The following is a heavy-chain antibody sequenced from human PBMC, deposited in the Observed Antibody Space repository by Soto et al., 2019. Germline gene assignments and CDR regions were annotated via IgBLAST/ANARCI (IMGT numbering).Heavy chain of an antibody. J-gene: IGHJ4*02. V-gene: IGHV1-2*04. CDR3: ARTHNTAISPFDY. D-gene: IGHD5-18*01. CDR1: GYTFTGYY. CDR2: INPNSGGT. Sequence: ASVKVSCKASGYTFTGYYMHWVRQAPGQGLEWMGWINPNSGGTNYAQKFQGWVTMTRDTSISTAYMELSRLRSDDTAVYYCARTHNTAISPFDYWGQGTLVTVSS.